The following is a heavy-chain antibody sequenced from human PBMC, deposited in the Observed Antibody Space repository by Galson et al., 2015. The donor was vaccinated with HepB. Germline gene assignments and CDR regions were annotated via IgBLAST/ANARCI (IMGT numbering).Heavy chain of an antibody. J-gene: IGHJ4*02. V-gene: IGHV6-1*01. D-gene: IGHD6-25*01. CDR1: GDSVSSDSSA. Sequence: CAISGDSVSSDSSAWNWIRQSPSRGLEWLGRTYYRSQWSHDYSGSLQSRITINAETSTNQFFLQLDSVTPEDTAVYYCARDGYLGLVYYFDYWGPGILVTVS. CDR3: ARDGYLGLVYYFDY. CDR2: TYYRSQWSH.